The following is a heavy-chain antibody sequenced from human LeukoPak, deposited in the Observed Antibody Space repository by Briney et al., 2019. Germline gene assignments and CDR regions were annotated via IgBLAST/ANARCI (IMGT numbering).Heavy chain of an antibody. CDR1: GGSISSYY. CDR2: IYYSGST. D-gene: IGHD3-10*01. Sequence: SETLSLTCTVSGGSISSYYWSWIRQPPGKGLEWIGYIYYSGSTNYNPSLKSRVTISVDASKNQFSLKLSSVTAADTAVYYCARGIPRGDVFDIGGKGKMVPVFS. J-gene: IGHJ3*02. CDR3: ARGIPRGDVFDI. V-gene: IGHV4-59*01.